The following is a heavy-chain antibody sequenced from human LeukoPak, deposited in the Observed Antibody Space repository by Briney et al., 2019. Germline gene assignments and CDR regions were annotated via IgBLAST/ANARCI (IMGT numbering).Heavy chain of an antibody. Sequence: GASVTVSCTASGGTFSSYAISWVRQAPGQGLEWMGRIIPILGIANYAQKFQGRVTITADKSTSTAYMELSSLRSEDTAVYYCARAALLYYYYGMDVWGQGTTVTVSS. CDR1: GGTFSSYA. CDR3: ARAALLYYYYGMDV. CDR2: IIPILGIA. V-gene: IGHV1-69*04. J-gene: IGHJ6*02.